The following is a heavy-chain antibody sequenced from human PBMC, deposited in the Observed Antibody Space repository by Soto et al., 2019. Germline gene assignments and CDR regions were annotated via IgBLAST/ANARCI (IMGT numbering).Heavy chain of an antibody. CDR1: GYTFTSYD. Sequence: GASVKVSCKASGYTFTSYDINWVRQATGQGLEWMGWMNPNSGNTDYAQKFQGRVTMTRNTSISTAYMELSSLRSEDTAVYYCAQQWLVPDAFDIWGQGTMVTVSS. CDR2: MNPNSGNT. J-gene: IGHJ3*02. CDR3: AQQWLVPDAFDI. D-gene: IGHD6-19*01. V-gene: IGHV1-8*01.